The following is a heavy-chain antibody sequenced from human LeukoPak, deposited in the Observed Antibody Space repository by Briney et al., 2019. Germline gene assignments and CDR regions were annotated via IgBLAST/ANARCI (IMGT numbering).Heavy chain of an antibody. CDR1: GGSISSGGYY. D-gene: IGHD3-22*01. V-gene: IGHV4-31*11. CDR2: IYYSGST. Sequence: PSETLSLTCAVSGGSISSGGYYWSWIRQHPGKGLEWIGYIYYSGSTYYNPSLKSRVTISVDTSKNQFSLKLSSVTAADTAVYYCARAPYYYDSSGYYYHFDYWGQGTLVTVSS. CDR3: ARAPYYYDSSGYYYHFDY. J-gene: IGHJ4*02.